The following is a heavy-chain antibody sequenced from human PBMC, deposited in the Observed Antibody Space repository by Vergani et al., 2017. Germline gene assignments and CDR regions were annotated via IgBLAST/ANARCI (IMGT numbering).Heavy chain of an antibody. J-gene: IGHJ3*02. CDR2: IRSKAYGQAT. D-gene: IGHD1-1*01. Sequence: EVQLVESGGDLVQPGRSLRLSCTASGFTFGYYALDWFRQAPGQGLEWVGGIRSKAYGQATIYAASVKGRFTISREDSKSYLYLQMNSLQTEDTALYYCVRVKGSNWNDHLYDIWGQGTLVTVSS. CDR3: VRVKGSNWNDHLYDI. CDR1: GFTFGYYA. V-gene: IGHV3-49*03.